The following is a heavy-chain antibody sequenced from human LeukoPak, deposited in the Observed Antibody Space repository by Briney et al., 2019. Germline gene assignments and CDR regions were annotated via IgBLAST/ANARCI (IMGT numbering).Heavy chain of an antibody. D-gene: IGHD6-6*01. V-gene: IGHV3-9*01. CDR2: ISWNSGSI. CDR1: GFTFDDYA. CDR3: AKGFSIAAQLDY. Sequence: GGSLRLSCAASGFTFDDYAMHWVRQAPGKGLEWVSGISWNSGSIGYADSVKGRFTISRDNAKNSLYLQMNSLRAEDTALYYCAKGFSIAAQLDYWGQGTLVTSPQ. J-gene: IGHJ4*02.